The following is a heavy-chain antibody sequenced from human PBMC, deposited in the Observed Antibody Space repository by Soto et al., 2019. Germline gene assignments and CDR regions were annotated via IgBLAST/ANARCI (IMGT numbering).Heavy chain of an antibody. CDR2: IQYSGTT. V-gene: IGHV4-59*01. CDR3: ARYNSYAIDY. D-gene: IGHD2-8*01. J-gene: IGHJ4*02. CDR1: GTSISSYY. Sequence: VQLQESGPGLVKPSETLSLTCTVSGTSISSYYWSWIRQPTGKGLEWIANIQYSGTTNYNPSLASLITPSVDTSKNQFSQKMTSVTAVDRAMYFGARYNSYAIDYWGQGTLVTVSS.